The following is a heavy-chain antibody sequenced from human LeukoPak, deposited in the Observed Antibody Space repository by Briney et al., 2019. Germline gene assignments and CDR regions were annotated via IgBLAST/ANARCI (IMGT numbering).Heavy chain of an antibody. Sequence: ASVKVSCKASGYTFTGYYMHWVRQAPGQGLEWMGWINPNSGGTNYAQKFQGRVTMTRHTSINTAYMELSRLRYDDTAVYYCARDSRDSTFYMDVWGRGTAVSVS. J-gene: IGHJ6*03. CDR2: INPNSGGT. CDR1: GYTFTGYY. CDR3: ARDSRDSTFYMDV. D-gene: IGHD2-21*01. V-gene: IGHV1-2*02.